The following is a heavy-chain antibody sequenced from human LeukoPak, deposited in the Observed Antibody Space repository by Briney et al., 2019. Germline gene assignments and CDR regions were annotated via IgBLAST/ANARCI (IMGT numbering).Heavy chain of an antibody. CDR1: GFTFSSYW. D-gene: IGHD1-14*01. CDR3: GRVVTTSED. J-gene: IGHJ4*02. V-gene: IGHV3-74*01. CDR2: INSDGSST. Sequence: AGGALRFSCAASGFTFSSYWMHWVRHAPGKGVVWVSRINSDGSSTNYADSVKGRFTISRDNAKNTLYLQMNSLRAEDTAIYYCGRVVTTSEDWGQGILVTVST.